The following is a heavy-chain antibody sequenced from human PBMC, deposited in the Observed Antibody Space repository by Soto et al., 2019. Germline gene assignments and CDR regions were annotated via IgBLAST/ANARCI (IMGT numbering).Heavy chain of an antibody. D-gene: IGHD3-10*01. V-gene: IGHV3-30*03. CDR2: ISGDATRI. CDR1: GFGFNFFG. CDR3: AGDKGAGWFVMDV. Sequence: QVQLVESGGGVVQPGTSLRLSCVASGFGFNFFGIHWVRQAPGKGLEWVAGISGDATRIYYAEDLKGRVTISRVNSENTLYLQMKSLRPEDTALHYCAGDKGAGWFVMDVWGQGTTVIV. J-gene: IGHJ6*02.